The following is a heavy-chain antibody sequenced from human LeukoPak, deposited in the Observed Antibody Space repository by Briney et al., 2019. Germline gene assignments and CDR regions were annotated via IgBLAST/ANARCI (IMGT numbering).Heavy chain of an antibody. J-gene: IGHJ4*02. V-gene: IGHV3-74*01. Sequence: GGSLRLSCAASGFTFSSYSMNWVRQAPGKGLVWVSRINSDGSSTSYADSVKGRFTISRDNAKNTLYLQMNSLRAEDTAVYYCASRPRNCSSTSCYLKGPGYWGQGTLVTVSS. CDR3: ASRPRNCSSTSCYLKGPGY. CDR1: GFTFSSYS. CDR2: INSDGSST. D-gene: IGHD2-2*01.